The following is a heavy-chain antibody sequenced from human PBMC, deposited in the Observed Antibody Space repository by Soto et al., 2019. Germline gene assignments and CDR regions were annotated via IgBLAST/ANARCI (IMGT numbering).Heavy chain of an antibody. Sequence: EVQLVQSGAEVKKPGESLKISCKGFGYNFINYWIGWVRQMPWKGLEWMGVICPPDSATRYSPSFQGQVTVSPDKSINTAYLKWSSLKASYTAMYYCARGSPCRDDVSDGAPDYWGQGTLVTVSS. CDR1: GYNFINYW. D-gene: IGHD3-22*01. V-gene: IGHV5-51*03. CDR3: ARGSPCRDDVSDGAPDY. J-gene: IGHJ4*02. CDR2: ICPPDSAT.